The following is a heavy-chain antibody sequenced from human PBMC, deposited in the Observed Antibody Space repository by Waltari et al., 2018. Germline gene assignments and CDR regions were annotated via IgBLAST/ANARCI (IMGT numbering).Heavy chain of an antibody. CDR2: IYHRGST. CDR3: ARPAMYSSSSPGWFDP. Sequence: QVQLQESGPGLVKPSETLSLTCAVSGYSISSGYYWGWIRQPPGKGLEWIGSIYHRGSTYYNPSLQSRVTISVDTSKNQFSLKLSSVTAADTAVYYCARPAMYSSSSPGWFDPWGQGTLVTVSS. V-gene: IGHV4-38-2*01. J-gene: IGHJ5*02. CDR1: GYSISSGYY. D-gene: IGHD6-6*01.